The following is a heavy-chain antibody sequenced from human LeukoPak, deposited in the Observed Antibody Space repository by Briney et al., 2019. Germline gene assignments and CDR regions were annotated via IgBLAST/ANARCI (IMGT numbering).Heavy chain of an antibody. CDR1: GFTFSSYA. D-gene: IGHD3-10*01. Sequence: GGSLRLSCAASGFTFSSYALSWVRQAPGKGLEWVSAISGGGGGTYYADSVKGRFTISRDNSKNTLYLQINSLTAEDTAVFYCAKEQRGSGSPYYFDYWGQGTLVTVSS. J-gene: IGHJ4*02. CDR3: AKEQRGSGSPYYFDY. CDR2: ISGGGGGT. V-gene: IGHV3-23*01.